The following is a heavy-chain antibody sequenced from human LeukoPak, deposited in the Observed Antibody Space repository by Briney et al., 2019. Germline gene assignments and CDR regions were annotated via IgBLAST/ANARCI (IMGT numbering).Heavy chain of an antibody. D-gene: IGHD4-23*01. V-gene: IGHV3-48*03. J-gene: IGHJ4*02. CDR3: ARTTVGIPLDY. CDR1: GFTFSSYE. CDR2: ISSSGSTI. Sequence: PGGSLRLSCAASGFTFSSYELNWVRQAPGKGLEWVSYISSSGSTIYYADSVKGRFTISRDNAKNSLYLQMNSLRAEDTAVYYWARTTVGIPLDYWGQGTLVTVSS.